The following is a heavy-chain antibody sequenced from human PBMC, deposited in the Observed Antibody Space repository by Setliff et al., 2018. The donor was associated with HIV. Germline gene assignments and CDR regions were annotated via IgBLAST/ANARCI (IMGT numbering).Heavy chain of an antibody. V-gene: IGHV4-61*09. D-gene: IGHD5-18*01. CDR1: GGSITSGGYY. CDR3: ARDRVPFRYTG. J-gene: IGHJ4*02. CDR2: IYTSGST. Sequence: SETLSLTCTVSGGSITSGGYYWSWIRQPAGKGLEWIGHIYTSGSTNHNPSLKSRVTISVDTSKNQFSLKLSSVTAADTAVYYCARDRVPFRYTGWGQGTLVTVSS.